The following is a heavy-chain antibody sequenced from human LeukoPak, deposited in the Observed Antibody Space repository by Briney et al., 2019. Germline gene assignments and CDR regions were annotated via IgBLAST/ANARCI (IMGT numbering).Heavy chain of an antibody. D-gene: IGHD2-21*01. J-gene: IGHJ4*02. CDR2: ISSSSSST. Sequence: GGSLRLSCAATGFTFSSYSMNWVRQAPGKGLEWVSYISSSSSSTYYADSVKGRFTISRDNAKNSLYLQMNSLRDEDTAVYYCAKEAGCGLDYWGQGTLVTVSS. CDR3: AKEAGCGLDY. CDR1: GFTFSSYS. V-gene: IGHV3-48*02.